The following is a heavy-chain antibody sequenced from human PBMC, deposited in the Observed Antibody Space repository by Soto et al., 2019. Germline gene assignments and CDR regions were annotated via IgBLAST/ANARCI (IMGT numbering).Heavy chain of an antibody. V-gene: IGHV1-18*04. J-gene: IGHJ6*02. CDR3: ARDSNRKWLRPESYYYYGMDV. CDR1: GYTFTSYG. Sequence: ASVKVSCKASGYTFTSYGISWVRQAPGQGLEWMGWISAYNGNTNYAQKLQGRVTMTTDTSTSTAYMELRSLRSDDTAVYYCARDSNRKWLRPESYYYYGMDVWGQGTTVTVSS. D-gene: IGHD5-12*01. CDR2: ISAYNGNT.